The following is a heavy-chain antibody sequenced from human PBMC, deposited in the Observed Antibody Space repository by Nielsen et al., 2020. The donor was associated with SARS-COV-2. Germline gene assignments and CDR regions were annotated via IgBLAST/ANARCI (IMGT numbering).Heavy chain of an antibody. J-gene: IGHJ6*02. CDR1: GYTFTAYY. V-gene: IGHV1-2*06. Sequence: ASVKVSCKASGYTFTAYYMHWVRQAPGQGLEWMGRINPNSGGTNYAQKFQGRVTMTRDTSISTAYMELSRLRSDDTAVYYCARGDYGSGKGYYGMDVWGQGTTVTVSS. D-gene: IGHD3-10*01. CDR2: INPNSGGT. CDR3: ARGDYGSGKGYYGMDV.